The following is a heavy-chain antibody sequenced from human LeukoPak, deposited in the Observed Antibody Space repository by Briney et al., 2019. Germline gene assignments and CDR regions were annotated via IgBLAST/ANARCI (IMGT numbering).Heavy chain of an antibody. D-gene: IGHD2-2*01. J-gene: IGHJ3*02. CDR1: GGSFSGYY. V-gene: IGHV4-34*01. Sequence: SETLSLTCAVYGGSFSGYYWSWIRQPPGKGLVWIGEINHSGSTNYNPSLKSRVTISVDTSKNQFSLKLSSVTAADTAVYYCARGPVVPAAMSLFDIWGQGTMVTVSS. CDR2: INHSGST. CDR3: ARGPVVPAAMSLFDI.